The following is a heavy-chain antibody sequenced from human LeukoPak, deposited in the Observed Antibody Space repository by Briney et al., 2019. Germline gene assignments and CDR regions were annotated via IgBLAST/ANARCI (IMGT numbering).Heavy chain of an antibody. J-gene: IGHJ5*02. V-gene: IGHV3-33*01. CDR3: ARIGYGSGSYYIDL. Sequence: GRSLRLSCAASGFTFSRYGMHWVRQAPGKGLEWVAVIWYDGTNKDYGDSVKGRFGISRDNSKNTLTLQMNSLRVEDTAVYYCARIGYGSGSYYIDLWGQGNLVIVSS. CDR1: GFTFSRYG. D-gene: IGHD3-10*01. CDR2: IWYDGTNK.